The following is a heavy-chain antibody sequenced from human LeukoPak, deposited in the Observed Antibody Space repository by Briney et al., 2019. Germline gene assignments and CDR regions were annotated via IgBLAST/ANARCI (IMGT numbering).Heavy chain of an antibody. V-gene: IGHV3-7*01. D-gene: IGHD6-13*01. CDR3: ARESAQQLAQTDY. CDR2: IKQDGSEK. Sequence: GGSLRLSCAASGFDFSSYWMSWVRQAPGKGLEWVANIKQDGSEKYYVDPVKGRFTISRDNAKNSLYLQMNSLRAEDTAVYYCARESAQQLAQTDYWGQGTLVTVSS. J-gene: IGHJ4*02. CDR1: GFDFSSYW.